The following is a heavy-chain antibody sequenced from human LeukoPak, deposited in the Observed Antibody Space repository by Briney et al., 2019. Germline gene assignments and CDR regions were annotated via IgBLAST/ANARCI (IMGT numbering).Heavy chain of an antibody. CDR2: INPNSGGT. D-gene: IGHD5-18*01. V-gene: IGHV1-2*04. CDR1: GYTFTGYY. Sequence: GASVKVSCKASGYTFTGYYMHWVRQAPGQGLEWMGWINPNSGGTNYAQKFQGWVTMTRDTSISTAYMELSRLRSDDTAVYYCARAAMVPLSAFDIWGQGTMVTVSS. CDR3: ARAAMVPLSAFDI. J-gene: IGHJ3*02.